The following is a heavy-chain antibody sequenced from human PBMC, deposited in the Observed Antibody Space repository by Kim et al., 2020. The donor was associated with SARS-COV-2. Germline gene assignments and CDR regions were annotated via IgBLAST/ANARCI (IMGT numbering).Heavy chain of an antibody. Sequence: DSVKGRFTISRDNSKNTLYLQMNSLRAEDTAVYYCARDNSPMVRGVIIDYWGQGTLVTVSS. CDR3: ARDNSPMVRGVIIDY. J-gene: IGHJ4*02. V-gene: IGHV3-30*07. D-gene: IGHD3-10*01.